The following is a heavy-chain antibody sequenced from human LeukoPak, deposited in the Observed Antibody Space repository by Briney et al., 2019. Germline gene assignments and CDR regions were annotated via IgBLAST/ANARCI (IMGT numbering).Heavy chain of an antibody. Sequence: GGSLRLSCAASGFTFTSYAMSWIRQAPGKGLEWVSAISAGGENTYYADSVKGRFTISRDNSKNTLYLQMNSLRAEDTAVYYCARDPSTRELLSYFDYWGQGTLVTVSS. CDR2: ISAGGENT. J-gene: IGHJ4*02. V-gene: IGHV3-23*01. CDR1: GFTFTSYA. CDR3: ARDPSTRELLSYFDY. D-gene: IGHD1-26*01.